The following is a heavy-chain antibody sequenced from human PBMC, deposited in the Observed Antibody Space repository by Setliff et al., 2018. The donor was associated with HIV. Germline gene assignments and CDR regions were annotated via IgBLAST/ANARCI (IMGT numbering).Heavy chain of an antibody. V-gene: IGHV3-43D*04. D-gene: IGHD3-22*01. Sequence: GGXXRLXXXAXGFSFDVXXXXXVXXAPVKGLEWFSLIRWDGGXXYYAXSEKGRFTISRDNSKNSLYLQMNSLRAEDTALYYCAKSNDYYYAFDYWGQGTLVTVSS. CDR1: GFSFDVXX. CDR3: AKSNDYYYAFDY. J-gene: IGHJ4*02. CDR2: IRWDGGXX.